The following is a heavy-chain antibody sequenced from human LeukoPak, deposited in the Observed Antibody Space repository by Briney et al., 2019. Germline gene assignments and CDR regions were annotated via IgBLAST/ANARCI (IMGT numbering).Heavy chain of an antibody. CDR3: ARAEVYSSGWYPFDY. CDR1: GFTFSSYG. V-gene: IGHV3-20*04. CDR2: INWNGGST. D-gene: IGHD6-19*01. Sequence: GGTLRLSCAASGFTFSSYGMSWGRQAPGKGLEWVSGINWNGGSTGYADSVKGRFTISRDNAKNSLYLQMNSLRAEDTALYYCARAEVYSSGWYPFDYWGQGTLVTVSS. J-gene: IGHJ4*02.